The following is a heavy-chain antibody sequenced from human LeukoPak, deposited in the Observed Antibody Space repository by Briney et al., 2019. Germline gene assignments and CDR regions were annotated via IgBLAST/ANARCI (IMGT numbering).Heavy chain of an antibody. CDR3: ASTTEGELLWFGESTQH. J-gene: IGHJ1*01. CDR1: GFTVSSNY. V-gene: IGHV3-53*01. D-gene: IGHD3-10*01. CDR2: IYSGGST. Sequence: QPGGSLRLSCAASGFTVSSNYMSWVRQAPGKGLEWVSVIYSGGSTYYAVSVKGRFTISRDNSKNTLYLQMNSLRAEDTAVYYCASTTEGELLWFGESTQHWGQGTLVTVSS.